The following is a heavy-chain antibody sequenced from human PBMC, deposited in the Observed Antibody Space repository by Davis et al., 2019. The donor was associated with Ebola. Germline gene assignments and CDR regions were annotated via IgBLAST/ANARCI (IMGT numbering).Heavy chain of an antibody. J-gene: IGHJ4*02. CDR3: ARAPYYSAGDGDFYVHEFDY. V-gene: IGHV3-23*01. CDR2: FGGNDGGP. CDR1: GFTFSNYG. Sequence: GESLKISCAASGFTFSNYGISWVRQAPGKGLEWISTFGGNDGGPNYADSVRGRFTISRDNSKNTVYLQMNSLRGDDTAVYYCARAPYYSAGDGDFYVHEFDYWGQGTLVTVSS. D-gene: IGHD2-21*01.